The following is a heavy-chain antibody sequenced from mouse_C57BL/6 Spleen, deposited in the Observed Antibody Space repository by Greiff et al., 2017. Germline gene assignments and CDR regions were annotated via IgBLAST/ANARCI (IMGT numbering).Heavy chain of an antibody. Sequence: QVQLQQSGAELVRPGASVKVSCKASGYAFTNYLIEWVKQRPGQGLEWIGVINPGSGGTNYNEKFKGKATLTADKSSSTAYMQLSSLTSEDSAVYFCARYTVVTPFYAMDCWGQGASVTVSS. CDR3: ARYTVVTPFYAMDC. V-gene: IGHV1-54*01. CDR1: GYAFTNYL. CDR2: INPGSGGT. D-gene: IGHD2-5*01. J-gene: IGHJ4*01.